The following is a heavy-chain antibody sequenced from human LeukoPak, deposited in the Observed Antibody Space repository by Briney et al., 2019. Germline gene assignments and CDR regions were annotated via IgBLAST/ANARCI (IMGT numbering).Heavy chain of an antibody. CDR2: ISSSSGYI. Sequence: GGSLRLSCAASGFTFSSYSMNWVRQAPGKGLEWVSSISSSSGYIYYADSVKGRFTISRDNAKNSLYLQMNSLRAEDTAVYYCASDIGWELVDAFDIWGQGTMVTVSS. D-gene: IGHD1-26*01. V-gene: IGHV3-21*01. CDR3: ASDIGWELVDAFDI. J-gene: IGHJ3*02. CDR1: GFTFSSYS.